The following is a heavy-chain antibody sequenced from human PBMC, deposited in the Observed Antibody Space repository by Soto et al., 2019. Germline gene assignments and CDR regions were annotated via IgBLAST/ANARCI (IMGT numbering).Heavy chain of an antibody. V-gene: IGHV1-8*01. Sequence: QAQLVQSGAEVKKPGASVKVSCKASGYTFPSYDINWVRQAPGQGLEWLGWMDPNSGRTGYAQNFQRRVTMTSNISRNTAHMELSSLRSEDTAVYYCARERMYDFMRKGLDVWGQGTTVTVSS. CDR3: ARERMYDFMRKGLDV. D-gene: IGHD3-3*01. J-gene: IGHJ6*02. CDR2: MDPNSGRT. CDR1: GYTFPSYD.